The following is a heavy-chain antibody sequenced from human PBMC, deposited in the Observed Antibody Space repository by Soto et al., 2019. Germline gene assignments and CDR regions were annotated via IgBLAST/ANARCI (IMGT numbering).Heavy chain of an antibody. J-gene: IGHJ4*02. V-gene: IGHV3-23*01. CDR2: ISDTGGST. CDR1: GFTFSSYA. CDR3: AKVGELAVGGFDY. Sequence: EVQLFESGGGLVQPGGSLRLSCAASGFTFSSYAMSWVRQAPGKGLEWVSRISDTGGSTYYADSVKGRFTISRDSSKNTLYLQMNSLRADDTAIYYCAKVGELAVGGFDYWGQGTLVTVSS. D-gene: IGHD2-15*01.